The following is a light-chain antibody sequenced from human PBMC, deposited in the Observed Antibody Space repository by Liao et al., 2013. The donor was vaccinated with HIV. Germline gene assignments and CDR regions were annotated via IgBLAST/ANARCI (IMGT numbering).Light chain of an antibody. V-gene: IGLV3-21*04. CDR3: QVWDSSSDHPV. CDR1: NIGSKS. J-gene: IGLJ3*02. CDR2: YDS. Sequence: SYVLTQPPSVSVAPGKTARITCGGNNIGSKSVHWYQQKPGQAPVLVINYDSDRPSGIPERFSGSNSGNTATLTISRVEAGDEADYYCQVWDSSSDHPVFGGGTKLTVL.